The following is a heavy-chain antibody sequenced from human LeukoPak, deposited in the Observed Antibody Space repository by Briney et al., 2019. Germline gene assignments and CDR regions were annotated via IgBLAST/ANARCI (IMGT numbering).Heavy chain of an antibody. CDR3: ARDRGYSYGLDP. V-gene: IGHV6-1*01. Sequence: SQTLSLTCAISGDSFSSNSAAWNWIRQSPSRGLEWLGRTYYRSKWYNDYAVSVKSRITISRDNAKNSLYLQMNSLRAEDTTVYYCARDRGYSYGLDPWGQGTLVTVSS. D-gene: IGHD5-18*01. J-gene: IGHJ5*02. CDR2: TYYRSKWYN. CDR1: GDSFSSNSAA.